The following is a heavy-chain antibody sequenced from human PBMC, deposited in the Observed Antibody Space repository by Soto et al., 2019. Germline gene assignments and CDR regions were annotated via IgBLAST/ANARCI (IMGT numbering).Heavy chain of an antibody. J-gene: IGHJ3*02. CDR2: ISAYNGNT. CDR3: ARGTLSVSPFGI. Sequence: ASAEVSCKASRYTFTSYGISWPRQAPGQGLEWMGWISAYNGNTNYAQKLQGRVTMTTDTSTSAAYMELRSLRSDDTAVYYCARGTLSVSPFGICGQGTMGTVSS. D-gene: IGHD1-1*01. CDR1: RYTFTSYG. V-gene: IGHV1-18*01.